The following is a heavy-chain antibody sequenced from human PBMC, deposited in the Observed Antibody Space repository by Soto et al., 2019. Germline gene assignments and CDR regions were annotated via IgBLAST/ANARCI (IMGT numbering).Heavy chain of an antibody. CDR2: ISAHNGNT. D-gene: IGHD1-1*01. CDR3: ARGRYGDY. Sequence: QVHLVQSGAEVKKPGASVKVSCKASGDTFTSYGITWVRQAPGQGLAWMGWISAHNGNTDYAQKLQGRVIVTRDTSTSTAYMELRSLRSDDTAVYYCARGRYGDYWGQGALVTVSS. V-gene: IGHV1-18*01. CDR1: GDTFTSYG. J-gene: IGHJ4*02.